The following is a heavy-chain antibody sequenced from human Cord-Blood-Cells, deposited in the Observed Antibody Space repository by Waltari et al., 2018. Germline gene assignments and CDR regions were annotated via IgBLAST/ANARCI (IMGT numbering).Heavy chain of an antibody. CDR1: GFPSSSYR. D-gene: IGHD1-20*01. Sequence: EVHLVESGGGLVQPRGSLRLSSAAPGFPSSSYRLSWVRQAPGKGREWVANIKQDGSEKYYVDSVKGLFTISRDNAKKSLYLQMNSLRAEDTAVYYCWGNWNYFDYWGQGTLVTVSS. V-gene: IGHV3-7*01. CDR3: WGNWNYFDY. CDR2: IKQDGSEK. J-gene: IGHJ4*02.